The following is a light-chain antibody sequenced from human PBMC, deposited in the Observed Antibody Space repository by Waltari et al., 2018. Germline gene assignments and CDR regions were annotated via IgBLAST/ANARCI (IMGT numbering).Light chain of an antibody. CDR1: ASDVGAYDF. CDR3: SSYTTSSAPGV. CDR2: EVS. Sequence: QSALTQPASVSGSPGQSITISCSGTASDVGAYDFVSWYQQHPGKAPHLLIYEVSNRPSGISNRFSASKSGNTASLTISGLQAEDEADYYCSSYTTSSAPGVFGTGTRVTVL. J-gene: IGLJ1*01. V-gene: IGLV2-14*01.